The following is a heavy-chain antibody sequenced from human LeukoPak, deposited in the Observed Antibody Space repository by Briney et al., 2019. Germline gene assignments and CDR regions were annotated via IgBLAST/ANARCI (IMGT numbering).Heavy chain of an antibody. CDR3: ARGVEPLAANTLAY. V-gene: IGHV3-53*01. CDR1: GFTVITND. J-gene: IGHJ4*02. D-gene: IGHD1-14*01. CDR2: LYSDGNT. Sequence: GGSLRLSCAASGFTVITNDMTWLRQAPGKGLEGVSVLYSDGNTKYADSVQGRFTISRDNSKNTLYLEMNSLSPDDTAVYYCARGVEPLAANTLAYWGQGTLVTVSS.